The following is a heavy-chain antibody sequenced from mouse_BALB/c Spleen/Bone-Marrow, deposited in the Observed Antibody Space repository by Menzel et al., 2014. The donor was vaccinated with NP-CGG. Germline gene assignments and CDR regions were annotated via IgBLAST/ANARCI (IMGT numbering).Heavy chain of an antibody. V-gene: IGHV7-3*02. D-gene: IGHD6-1*01. Sequence: EVQVVESGGGLVQPGGSLRLSCTTSGFTFTNYFMTWVRPPPGKALEWLGFIRNKANGYTIEYNPSVKGRFTISRDNSQGIFYLQMDTLRAEDSAIYYCARDYNGYFDFWGQGTTLTVSS. CDR2: IRNKANGYTI. CDR3: ARDYNGYFDF. J-gene: IGHJ2*01. CDR1: GFTFTNYF.